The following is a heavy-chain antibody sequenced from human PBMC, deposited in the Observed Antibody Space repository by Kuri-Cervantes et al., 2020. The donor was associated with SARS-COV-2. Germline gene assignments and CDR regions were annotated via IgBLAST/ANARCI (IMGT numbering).Heavy chain of an antibody. CDR2: ISYDGSNK. CDR1: GFTFSSYA. V-gene: IGHV3-30*04. J-gene: IGHJ4*02. Sequence: GGSLKISCAASGFTFSSYAMHWVRQAPGKGLEWVAVISYDGSNKYYADSVKGRFTISRDNSKNTLYLQMNSLRAEDTAVYYCARDYIAARPGLDYWGQGTLVTVSS. CDR3: ARDYIAARPGLDY. D-gene: IGHD6-6*01.